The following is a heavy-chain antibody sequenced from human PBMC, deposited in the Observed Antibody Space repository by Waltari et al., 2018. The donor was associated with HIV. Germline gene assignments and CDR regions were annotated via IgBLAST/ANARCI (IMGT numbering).Heavy chain of an antibody. CDR1: GSTFRDYG. CDR2: ISGLSEERR. CDR3: ARGSLLRNWLDP. D-gene: IGHD3-22*01. V-gene: IGHV1-18*01. J-gene: IGHJ5*02. Sequence: QIHLVQSGPEVKKPGASVQVSCKASGSTFRDYGISWVRQAPGQGLEWMGWISGLSEERRNYAQKFQGRVTLSTDTSTTTAYMELRSLRSDDTAIYYCARGSLLRNWLDPWGQGTLVTVSS.